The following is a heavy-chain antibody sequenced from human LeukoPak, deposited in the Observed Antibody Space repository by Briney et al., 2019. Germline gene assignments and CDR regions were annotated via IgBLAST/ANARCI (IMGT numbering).Heavy chain of an antibody. D-gene: IGHD2-15*01. CDR3: ARQGCSGGSCYPPTYYYGMDV. Sequence: GESLKISCKGSGYSFTTYWIGWVRQMPGKGLEWMGIIYPGDSATRYSPSFQGQVTISADRSISTAYLQWSSLKASDTAIYYCARQGCSGGSCYPPTYYYGMDVWGHGTTVTVSS. CDR1: GYSFTTYW. CDR2: IYPGDSAT. J-gene: IGHJ6*02. V-gene: IGHV5-51*01.